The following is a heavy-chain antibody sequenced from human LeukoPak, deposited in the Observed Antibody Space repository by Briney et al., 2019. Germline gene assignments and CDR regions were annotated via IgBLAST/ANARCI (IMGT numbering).Heavy chain of an antibody. V-gene: IGHV3-72*01. Sequence: GGSLRLSCAASGFTFSDHYLDWVRQAPGKGLEWVGRSRSKTNRYTTQYAASVKGRFTISRDDSKNSLYLQMNSLRAEDTAVYYCAKDGSWRIQLWLSYFDYWGQGTLVTVSS. CDR2: SRSKTNRYTT. CDR1: GFTFSDHY. J-gene: IGHJ4*02. D-gene: IGHD5-18*01. CDR3: AKDGSWRIQLWLSYFDY.